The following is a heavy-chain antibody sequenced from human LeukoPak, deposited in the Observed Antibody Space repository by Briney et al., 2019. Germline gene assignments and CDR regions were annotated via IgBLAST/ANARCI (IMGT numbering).Heavy chain of an antibody. J-gene: IGHJ6*03. CDR2: INHSGST. CDR3: ARGPPSRGYSYGAPYYYYYYMDV. Sequence: PSETLSLTCAVYGGSFSGYYWSWIRQPPGKGLEWIGEINHSGSTNYNPSLKSRVTISVDTSKNQFSLKLSSVTAADTAVYYCARGPPSRGYSYGAPYYYYYYMDVWGKGTTVTVSS. CDR1: GGSFSGYY. V-gene: IGHV4-34*01. D-gene: IGHD5-18*01.